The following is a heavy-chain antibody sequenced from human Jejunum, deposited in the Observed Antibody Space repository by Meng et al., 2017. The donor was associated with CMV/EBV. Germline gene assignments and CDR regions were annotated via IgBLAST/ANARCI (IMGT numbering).Heavy chain of an antibody. CDR3: ARDFYSKIIRLDP. CDR2: INTNTGQP. J-gene: IGHJ5*02. CDR1: GYTFTSYA. V-gene: IGHV7-4-1*01. Sequence: QVQLVQSGSELKKPGASVNVSCKASGYTFTSYAINWVRQAPGQGLEWIGWINTNTGQPTYAQAFRGRFVFSLDTSVSTAYLQISSLKTEDTAVYYCARDFYSKIIRLDPWGQGTLVTVSS. D-gene: IGHD2/OR15-2a*01.